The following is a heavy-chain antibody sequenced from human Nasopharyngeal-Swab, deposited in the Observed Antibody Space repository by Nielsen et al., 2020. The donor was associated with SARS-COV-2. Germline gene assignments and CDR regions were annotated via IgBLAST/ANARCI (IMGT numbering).Heavy chain of an antibody. CDR1: GYTFTSNG. Sequence: ASVKVSCKASGYTFTSNGMSWLRQAPGQGLEWMGWISTNTGNPEYALGFTGRFVFSLDTSVSTAYLQINNLKADDTAVYYCARPYCSGRTCYGSFDSWGQGTLVTVSS. V-gene: IGHV7-4-1*02. CDR2: ISTNTGNP. CDR3: ARPYCSGRTCYGSFDS. J-gene: IGHJ4*02. D-gene: IGHD2-15*01.